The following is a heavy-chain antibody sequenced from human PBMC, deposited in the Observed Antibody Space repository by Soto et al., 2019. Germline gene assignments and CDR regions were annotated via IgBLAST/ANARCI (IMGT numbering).Heavy chain of an antibody. V-gene: IGHV1-2*02. Sequence: QVHLVQSGAEVKRPGASVKVSCKASGYTFTGNYIHWVRQAPGQGLERMGLVNPDNGGTTSAEKFQGRVTMTRDTSVTTAYMELYRLTSDDTAVYYCARDPRPPSGWLGFWEYGMDVWGQGTTVSVSS. D-gene: IGHD3-3*01. CDR3: ARDPRPPSGWLGFWEYGMDV. J-gene: IGHJ6*02. CDR1: GYTFTGNY. CDR2: VNPDNGGT.